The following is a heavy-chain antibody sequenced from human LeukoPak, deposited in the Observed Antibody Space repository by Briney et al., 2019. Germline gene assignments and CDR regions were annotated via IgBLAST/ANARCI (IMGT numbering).Heavy chain of an antibody. CDR2: ISYDGNNK. V-gene: IGHV3-30*18. CDR1: GFTFSSYG. D-gene: IGHD6-6*01. CDR3: AKFAARRHDY. Sequence: GGSLRPSCAASGFTFSSYGMHWVRQAPGKGLEWVAIISYDGNNKYYADSVKGRFTISRDNSKNTLYLQMNSLRTEDTAVYYCAKFAARRHDYWGQGTLVTVSS. J-gene: IGHJ4*02.